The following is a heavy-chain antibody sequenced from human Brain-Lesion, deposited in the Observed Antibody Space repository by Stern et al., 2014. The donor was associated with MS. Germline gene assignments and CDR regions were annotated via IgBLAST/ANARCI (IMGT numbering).Heavy chain of an antibody. V-gene: IGHV4-61*02. CDR3: ARDKEDTNMAFRYFDN. Sequence: VQLVESGPGLVKPSQTLSLTCTVSGGSVGRGSYDWSWIRQTAGKGLEWIGRILPTGTTYYNPSLKSRFSFSIDPSKTQFSLKLPSVTAADTAVYYCARDKEDTNMAFRYFDNWGQGTLVTVSS. J-gene: IGHJ4*02. CDR2: ILPTGTT. D-gene: IGHD5-18*01. CDR1: GGSVGRGSYD.